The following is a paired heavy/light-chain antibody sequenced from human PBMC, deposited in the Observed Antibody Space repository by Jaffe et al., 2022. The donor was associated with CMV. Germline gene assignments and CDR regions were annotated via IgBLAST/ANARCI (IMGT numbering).Heavy chain of an antibody. Sequence: QVQLVQSGAEVKKPGASVKVSCQASGHTFTSSYIHWVRQAPGQGLEWVGIINPSGDNTNYAQKFQGRVTVTRDTSTSTAYMELSRLRSEDTAVYYCARDPHYSDSGGYESPRYYFDSWGQGTLVTVSS. V-gene: IGHV1-46*01. J-gene: IGHJ4*02. D-gene: IGHD3-22*01. CDR2: INPSGDNT. CDR3: ARDPHYSDSGGYESPRYYFDS. CDR1: GHTFTSSY.
Light chain of an antibody. CDR3: QQRINWPT. V-gene: IGKV3-11*01. CDR2: DAS. J-gene: IGKJ4*01. CDR1: QSVSTY. Sequence: EIVLTQFPATLSLSPGEKATLSCRASQSVSTYLAWYQQKPGQAPRLLIYDASNRATGIPARFSGSGSGTDFTLTISSLAPEDFAVYYCQQRINWPTFGGGTKVEIK.